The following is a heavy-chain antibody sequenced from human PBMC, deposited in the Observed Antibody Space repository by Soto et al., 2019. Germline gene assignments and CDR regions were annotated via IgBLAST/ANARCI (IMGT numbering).Heavy chain of an antibody. J-gene: IGHJ1*01. CDR1: GYTFTSYD. V-gene: IGHV1-8*01. D-gene: IGHD3-3*01. CDR2: MNPNSGNT. Sequence: QVQLVQSGAEVKKPGASVKVSCKASGYTFTSYDINWVRQATGQGLEWMGWMNPNSGNTGYAQKFQGRVTMTRNTSISTAYMELSSLRSEDTAVYYCARSLAYYDFWSGYYVAEYFQHWGQGTLVTVSS. CDR3: ARSLAYYDFWSGYYVAEYFQH.